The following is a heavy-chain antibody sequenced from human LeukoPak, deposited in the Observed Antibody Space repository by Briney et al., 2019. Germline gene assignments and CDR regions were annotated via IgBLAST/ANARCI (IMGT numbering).Heavy chain of an antibody. V-gene: IGHV3-30*18. D-gene: IGHD3-10*01. CDR2: ISYDGSNK. CDR1: GFTFSSYG. Sequence: GGSLRLSCAASGFTFSSYGMHWVRQAPGKGLEWVAVISYDGSNKYYADSVKGRFTISRDNSKNSLYLQMNSLRAEDTAVYYCAKDSGRLKGWFGELGIDYWGQGTLVTVSS. J-gene: IGHJ4*02. CDR3: AKDSGRLKGWFGELGIDY.